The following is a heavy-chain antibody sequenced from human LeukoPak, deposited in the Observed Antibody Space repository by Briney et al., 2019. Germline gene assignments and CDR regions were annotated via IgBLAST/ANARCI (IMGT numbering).Heavy chain of an antibody. V-gene: IGHV4-59*01. Sequence: KPSETLSLTCTVSGGSISSYYWSWIRQPPGKGLEWIGYIYYSGSTNYNPSLKSRVTISVDTSKNQFSLKLSSVTAADTAVYYCARSVVVTAILDYWGQGTLVTVSS. CDR3: ARSVVVTAILDY. D-gene: IGHD2-21*02. CDR1: GGSISSYY. CDR2: IYYSGST. J-gene: IGHJ4*02.